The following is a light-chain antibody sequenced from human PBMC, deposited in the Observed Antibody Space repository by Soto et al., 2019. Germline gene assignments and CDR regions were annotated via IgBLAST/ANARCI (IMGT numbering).Light chain of an antibody. CDR3: SSYTSSCTLGV. V-gene: IGLV2-14*01. Sequence: QSALTQPASVSGSPGQSITISCTGTSSDVGGYNYVSWYQQHPGKAPKLMIYDVSNRPSGVSNRFSGSKSGNTASLTISGLQAEDEADYYGSSYTSSCTLGVFGTGTKVTVL. J-gene: IGLJ1*01. CDR1: SSDVGGYNY. CDR2: DVS.